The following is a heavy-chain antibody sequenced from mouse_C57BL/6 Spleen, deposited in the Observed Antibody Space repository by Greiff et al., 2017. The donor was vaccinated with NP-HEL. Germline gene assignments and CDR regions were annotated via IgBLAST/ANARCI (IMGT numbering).Heavy chain of an antibody. CDR1: GFNIKDDY. Sequence: VQLQQSGAELVRPGASVKLSCTASGFNIKDDYMHWVKQRPEQGLEWIGWIDPENGDTEYASKFQGKATITADTSSNTAYLQLSSLTSEDTAVYYCTSHGCYYGNWDYWGQGTTLTVSS. CDR2: IDPENGDT. CDR3: TSHGCYYGNWDY. V-gene: IGHV14-4*01. J-gene: IGHJ2*01. D-gene: IGHD2-1*01.